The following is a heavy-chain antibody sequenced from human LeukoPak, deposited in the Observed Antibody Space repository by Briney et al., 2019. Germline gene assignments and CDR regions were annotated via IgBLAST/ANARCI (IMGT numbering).Heavy chain of an antibody. Sequence: SVKVSCKASGCTFSSYAISWVRQAPGQGLEWMGGIIPIFGTANYAQKFQGRVTITADESTSTAYMELSSLRSEDTAVYYCARVYCSGGSCYSGIWWFDPWGQGTLVTVSS. CDR3: ARVYCSGGSCYSGIWWFDP. J-gene: IGHJ5*02. D-gene: IGHD2-15*01. CDR1: GCTFSSYA. V-gene: IGHV1-69*13. CDR2: IIPIFGTA.